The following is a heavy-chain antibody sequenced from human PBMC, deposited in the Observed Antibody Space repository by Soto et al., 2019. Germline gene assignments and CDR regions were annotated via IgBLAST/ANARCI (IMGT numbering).Heavy chain of an antibody. CDR1: GFKFGSYG. J-gene: IGHJ4*02. Sequence: QVQLVESGGGVVQPGRSLRLSCAGSGFKFGSYGMHWVRQAPGKGLEWVAVTSYDGGNPQYADSVKCRFTISRDNSKHTLYLQLDTLRTDDTAVYYCAKVLSTLGRNCLDSWGQGTLVTVSS. CDR2: TSYDGGNP. V-gene: IGHV3-30*18. D-gene: IGHD1-7*01. CDR3: AKVLSTLGRNCLDS.